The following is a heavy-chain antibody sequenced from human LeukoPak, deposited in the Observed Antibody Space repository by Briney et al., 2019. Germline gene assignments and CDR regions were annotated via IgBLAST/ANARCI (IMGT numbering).Heavy chain of an antibody. Sequence: GGSLRLSCAASGFTFSSYAMHWVRQAPGKGLEWVAVISYDGSNKYYADSVKGRFTISRDNSKNTLYLQMNSLRAEDTAVYYCARDGIVATIAYYYYYMDVWGKGTTVTVSS. CDR3: ARDGIVATIAYYYYYMDV. CDR2: ISYDGSNK. V-gene: IGHV3-30*04. CDR1: GFTFSSYA. J-gene: IGHJ6*03. D-gene: IGHD5-12*01.